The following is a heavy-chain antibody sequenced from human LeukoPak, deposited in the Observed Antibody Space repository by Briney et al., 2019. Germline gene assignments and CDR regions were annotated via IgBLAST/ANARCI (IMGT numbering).Heavy chain of an antibody. CDR1: GFTFSSYS. J-gene: IGHJ4*02. D-gene: IGHD5-18*01. Sequence: GGSLRLSCAASGFTFSSYSMNWVRQAPGKGLEWVSSISSSSSYIYYADSVKGRFTISRDNAKNSLYLQMNSLRAEDTAVYYCARDGLRPEANDYWGQGTLVTVSS. V-gene: IGHV3-21*01. CDR3: ARDGLRPEANDY. CDR2: ISSSSSYI.